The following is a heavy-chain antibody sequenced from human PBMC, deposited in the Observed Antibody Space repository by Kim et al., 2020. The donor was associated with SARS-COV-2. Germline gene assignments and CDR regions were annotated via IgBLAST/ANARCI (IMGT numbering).Heavy chain of an antibody. CDR2: ISGSGGFT. CDR3: AKEGDYGSGSSNPLDY. Sequence: GSLRLSCAASGFTFSSCAMSWVRQAPGKGLEWVSDISGSGGFTYYADSVKGRFTISRDNSKNTLYLQMNSLRAEDTAVYYCAKEGDYGSGSSNPLDYWGQGTLVTVSS. J-gene: IGHJ4*02. D-gene: IGHD3-10*01. CDR1: GFTFSSCA. V-gene: IGHV3-23*01.